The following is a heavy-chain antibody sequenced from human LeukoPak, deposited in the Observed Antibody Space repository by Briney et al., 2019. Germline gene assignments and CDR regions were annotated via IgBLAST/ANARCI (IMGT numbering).Heavy chain of an antibody. CDR2: IYYTGST. Sequence: PSETLSLTCGVSGGAITNYYWNWIRQAPGKGLEWLGYIYYTGSTTYNPSVKSRITISLDTSKKQISLKLRSVTAADTAVYYCARGAPGRYKSLWSEGIEDVRAWFDPWGQGTLVTVSS. CDR3: ARGAPGRYKSLWSEGIEDVRAWFDP. V-gene: IGHV4-59*01. D-gene: IGHD2-2*02. CDR1: GGAITNYY. J-gene: IGHJ5*02.